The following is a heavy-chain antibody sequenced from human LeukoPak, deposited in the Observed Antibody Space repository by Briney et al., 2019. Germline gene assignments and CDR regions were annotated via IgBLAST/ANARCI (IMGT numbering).Heavy chain of an antibody. V-gene: IGHV4-34*01. J-gene: IGHJ3*02. D-gene: IGHD5-18*01. CDR3: ARGRQLWFNALDI. CDR2: INHSGST. Sequence: PSETLSLTCAVYGGSFSGYYWSWIRQPPGKGLEWIGEINHSGSTNYNPSLKKRVTISVDTSKNQFSLKLSSVTAADTAVYYCARGRQLWFNALDIWGQGTVLTVSS. CDR1: GGSFSGYY.